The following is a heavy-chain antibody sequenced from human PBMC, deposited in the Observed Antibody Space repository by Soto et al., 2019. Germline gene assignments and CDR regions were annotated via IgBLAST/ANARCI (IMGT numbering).Heavy chain of an antibody. J-gene: IGHJ6*02. V-gene: IGHV4-34*01. Sequence: SETLSLTCAVYGGSFSGYYWSWIRQPPGKGLEWIGEINHSGSTNYNPSLKSRVTISVDTSKNQFSLKLSSVTAADTAVYYCARGQGAVAAYYGMDVGGQGTTVTVS. CDR3: ARGQGAVAAYYGMDV. CDR2: INHSGST. D-gene: IGHD6-19*01. CDR1: GGSFSGYY.